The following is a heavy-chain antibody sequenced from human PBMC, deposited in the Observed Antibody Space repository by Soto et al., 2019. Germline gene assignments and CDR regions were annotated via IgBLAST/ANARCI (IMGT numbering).Heavy chain of an antibody. V-gene: IGHV4-4*07. J-gene: IGHJ6*02. CDR2: IYTSGST. D-gene: IGHD3-9*01. Sequence: ASETLSLTCTVSGGSISSYYWSWIRQPAGKGLEWIGRIYTSGSTNYNPSLKSRVTMSVDTSKNQFSLKLSSVTAADTAVYYCARAYYDILTGYYYYGMDVWGQGTTVTVSS. CDR1: GGSISSYY. CDR3: ARAYYDILTGYYYYGMDV.